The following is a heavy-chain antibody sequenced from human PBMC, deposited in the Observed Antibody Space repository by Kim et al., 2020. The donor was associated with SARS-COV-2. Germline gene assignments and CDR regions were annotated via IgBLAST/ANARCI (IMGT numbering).Heavy chain of an antibody. Sequence: KSSQKFQGRVHITRDTSATTAYMELSSLTSKDTAVYYCAREGSGSYNWFDPWGQGTLVTVSS. J-gene: IGHJ5*02. CDR3: AREGSGSYNWFDP. D-gene: IGHD3-10*01. V-gene: IGHV1-3*01.